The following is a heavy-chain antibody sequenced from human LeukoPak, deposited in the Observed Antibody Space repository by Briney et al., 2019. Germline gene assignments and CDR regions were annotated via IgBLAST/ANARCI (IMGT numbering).Heavy chain of an antibody. Sequence: GGSLRLSCAAAGFTFSSYAMSWVRQAPGKGLEWVSAISGSGGSTNYADSVKGRFTISRDNSKNTLYLQMNSLRAEDTAVYYSANRQWLADWGQGTLVTVSS. CDR2: ISGSGGST. CDR1: GFTFSSYA. D-gene: IGHD6-19*01. J-gene: IGHJ4*02. CDR3: ANRQWLAD. V-gene: IGHV3-23*01.